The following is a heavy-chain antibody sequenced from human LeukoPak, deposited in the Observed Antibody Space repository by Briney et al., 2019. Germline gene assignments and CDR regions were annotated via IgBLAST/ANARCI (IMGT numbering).Heavy chain of an antibody. V-gene: IGHV3-13*04. Sequence: AGSLRLYCAGSGFTFSSYDMHWVRQGTGKGLEWVSAFGTAGDTYYPGSVKGRFTISRENAKTSLYLQMSSLRVGDTAVYYCARGGRAFDIWGQGTMVTVSS. J-gene: IGHJ3*02. CDR1: GFTFSSYD. CDR3: ARGGRAFDI. CDR2: FGTAGDT.